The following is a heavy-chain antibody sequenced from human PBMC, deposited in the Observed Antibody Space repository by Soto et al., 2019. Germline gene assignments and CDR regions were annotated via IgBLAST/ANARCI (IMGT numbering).Heavy chain of an antibody. J-gene: IGHJ4*02. CDR3: ARGGAYKIDY. CDR1: GFTLSSYS. Sequence: EVQLVESGGGLVQPGGSLRLSGAASGFTLSSYSMNWVRQAPGKGLEWVSYISSSSSTIYYADSVKGRFTISRDNAKNSLWLQMNSLRDEDTAVYYCARGGAYKIDYWGQGTLVTVSS. CDR2: ISSSSSTI. V-gene: IGHV3-48*02. D-gene: IGHD1-20*01.